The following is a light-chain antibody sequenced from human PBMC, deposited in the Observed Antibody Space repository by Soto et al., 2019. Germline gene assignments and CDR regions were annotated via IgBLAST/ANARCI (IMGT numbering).Light chain of an antibody. CDR1: GSDIGTYNR. CDR3: DYYTSSSTYV. CDR2: DVS. Sequence: QSVLTRPPSVSGSPGQSVAISCTGTGSDIGTYNRVSWYQQPPGTAPKLMIYDVSDRPSGVPDRFPGSKSGNTASLTISGLQAEDEADYYTSSSTYVFGTGTKVTVL. V-gene: IGLV2-18*01. J-gene: IGLJ1*01.